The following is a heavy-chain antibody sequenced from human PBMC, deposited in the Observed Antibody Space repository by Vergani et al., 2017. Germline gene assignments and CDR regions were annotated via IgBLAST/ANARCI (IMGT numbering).Heavy chain of an antibody. D-gene: IGHD3-22*01. V-gene: IGHV4-31*03. J-gene: IGHJ6*02. CDR3: ARQGRYYYDSSGYYYYYYGMDV. CDR1: GGSISSGGYY. CDR2: IYHSGST. Sequence: QVQLQESGPGLVKPSQTLSLTCTVSGGSISSGGYYWSWIRQHPGKGLEWIGEIYHSGSTNYNPSLKSRVTISVHKSKNQFSLKLSSVTAADTAVYYCARQGRYYYDSSGYYYYYYGMDVWGQGTTVTVSS.